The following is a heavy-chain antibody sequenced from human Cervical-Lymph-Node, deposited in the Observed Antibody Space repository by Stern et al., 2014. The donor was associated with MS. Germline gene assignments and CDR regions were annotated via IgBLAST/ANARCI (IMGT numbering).Heavy chain of an antibody. CDR1: GGTFTSLS. D-gene: IGHD4-17*01. CDR2: IIPIFDTP. V-gene: IGHV1-69*06. J-gene: IGHJ3*01. CDR3: VLPSTVTTAAFDV. Sequence: VQLVDSGAEEKKPMSSVKVSCKASGGTFTSLSINWVRQVPGQSLEWMGGIIPIFDTPIFAQKFQGRVTITADSSTSTVYMALNSLRSDDTAVYYCVLPSTVTTAAFDVWGRGTMVTVSS.